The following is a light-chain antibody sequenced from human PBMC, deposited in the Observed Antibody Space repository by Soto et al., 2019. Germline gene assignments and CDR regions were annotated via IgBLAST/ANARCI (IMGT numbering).Light chain of an antibody. CDR1: QSIFYSSNNKTS. CDR3: QQYYCTPWT. J-gene: IGKJ1*01. Sequence: IVMTQSTDSLSVALGETATINGKTSQSIFYSSNNKTSLTWYQKKPGQPPKLLIYWASTRESVVRDRFRGSGSGTDFTLAISSPQAEDVAVSYCQQYYCTPWTLGQGTKVEIK. CDR2: WAS. V-gene: IGKV4-1*01.